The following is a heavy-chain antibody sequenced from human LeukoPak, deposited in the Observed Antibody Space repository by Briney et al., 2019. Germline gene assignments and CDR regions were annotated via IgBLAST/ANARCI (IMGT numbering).Heavy chain of an antibody. CDR2: ISSSGSTI. CDR1: GFTFSDYY. V-gene: IGHV3-11*01. D-gene: IGHD1-26*01. CDR3: ARDEVGATTWFDP. J-gene: IGHJ5*02. Sequence: GGSLRLSCAASGFTFSDYYMSWIRQAPGKGLEWVSYISSSGSTIYYADSVKGRFTISRDNAKDSLYLQMNSLRAEDTAVYYCARDEVGATTWFDPWGQGTLVTVSS.